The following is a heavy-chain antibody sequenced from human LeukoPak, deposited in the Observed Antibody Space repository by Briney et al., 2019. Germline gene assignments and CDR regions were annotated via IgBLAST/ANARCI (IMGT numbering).Heavy chain of an antibody. D-gene: IGHD1-26*01. CDR3: AKDRSGNYWDYYFDY. V-gene: IGHV3-30*02. Sequence: GGSLRLSCAASEFTFSSYGMHWVRQAPGKGLEWVAFIRYDGSNKYYADSVKGRFTISRDNSKNTLYLQMNSLRAEDTAVYYCAKDRSGNYWDYYFDYWGQGTLVTVSS. CDR1: EFTFSSYG. J-gene: IGHJ4*02. CDR2: IRYDGSNK.